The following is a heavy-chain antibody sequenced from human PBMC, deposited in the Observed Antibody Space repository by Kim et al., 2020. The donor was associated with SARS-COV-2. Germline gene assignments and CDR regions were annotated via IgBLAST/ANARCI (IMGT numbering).Heavy chain of an antibody. Sequence: SETLSLTCTVSGAYISDNYWTWIRQPAGKGLEWIGRMYISGTTNYNPSLKGRVTISLDTSKNQFSLTLTSVTAEDTAVYYCARVATSPRRPIDYWGQGILVSVSS. J-gene: IGHJ4*02. CDR2: MYISGTT. CDR3: ARVATSPRRPIDY. V-gene: IGHV4-4*07. CDR1: GAYISDNY.